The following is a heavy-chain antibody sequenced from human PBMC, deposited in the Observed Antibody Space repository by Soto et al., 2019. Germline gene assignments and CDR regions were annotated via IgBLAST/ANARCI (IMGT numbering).Heavy chain of an antibody. V-gene: IGHV4-39*01. CDR3: ASHSPGYYYGGMDV. CDR1: GGSISSSSYY. Sequence: QLQLQESGPGLVKPSETLSLTCTVSGGSISSSSYYWGWIRQPPGKGLEWIGSIYYSGNTYSNPSLKSRVTXXAXTXXIQFSLKLSSVTAADTAVYYCASHSPGYYYGGMDVWGQGPTVTVSS. J-gene: IGHJ6*02. CDR2: IYYSGNT.